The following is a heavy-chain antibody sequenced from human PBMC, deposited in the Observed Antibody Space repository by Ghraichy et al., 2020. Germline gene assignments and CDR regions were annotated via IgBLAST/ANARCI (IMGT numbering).Heavy chain of an antibody. CDR2: ISYDGSNK. CDR1: GFTFSSYA. D-gene: IGHD2-21*01. J-gene: IGHJ4*02. V-gene: IGHV3-30-3*01. Sequence: LSLTCAASGFTFSSYAMHWVRQAPGKGLEWVAVISYDGSNKYYADSVKGRFTISRDNSKNMLYLQMNSLRAEDTAVYYCAGRPGDLDYWGQGTLVTVSS. CDR3: AGRPGDLDY.